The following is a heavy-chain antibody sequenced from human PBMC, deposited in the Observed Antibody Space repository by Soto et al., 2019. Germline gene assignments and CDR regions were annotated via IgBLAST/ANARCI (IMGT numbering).Heavy chain of an antibody. CDR3: AKYVAVAGTALYGMEV. Sequence: EVQLLESGGGLVQPGGSLRLSCAASGFSFSSYAMSWARQAPGKGLEWVSVISNSGGTTFYADSVKGRFTISRDNFKNPVFLQMSSLRAEDTAVYYCAKYVAVAGTALYGMEVWGQGTTVTVSS. CDR1: GFSFSSYA. V-gene: IGHV3-23*01. CDR2: ISNSGGTT. J-gene: IGHJ6*02. D-gene: IGHD6-19*01.